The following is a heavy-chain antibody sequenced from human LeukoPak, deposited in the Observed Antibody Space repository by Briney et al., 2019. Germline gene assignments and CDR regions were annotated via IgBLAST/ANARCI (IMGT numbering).Heavy chain of an antibody. V-gene: IGHV4-30-2*01. Sequence: SQTLSLTCAVSGGSISSGGYSWSWIRQPPGQGLEWIGYIYHSGSTYYNPSLKSRVTISVDRSKNQFSLKLSSVTAADTAVYYCARDRLVVVAANYYYYYGMDVWGQGTTVTVSS. CDR1: GGSISSGGYS. J-gene: IGHJ6*02. CDR3: ARDRLVVVAANYYYYYGMDV. D-gene: IGHD2-15*01. CDR2: IYHSGST.